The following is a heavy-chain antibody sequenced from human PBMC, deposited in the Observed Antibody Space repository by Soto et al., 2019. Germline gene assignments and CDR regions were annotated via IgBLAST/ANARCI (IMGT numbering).Heavy chain of an antibody. CDR2: IYYSGST. Sequence: QLQLQESGPGLVKPSETLSLTCTVSGGSISSSSYYWGWIRQPPGKGLEWIGSIYYSGSTYYNPSLKSRVTISVDTSKNQFSLKLSSVTAADTAVYYCAKRGLGDFWSGYYTGDAFDIWGQGTMVTVSS. V-gene: IGHV4-39*01. D-gene: IGHD3-3*01. J-gene: IGHJ3*02. CDR3: AKRGLGDFWSGYYTGDAFDI. CDR1: GGSISSSSYY.